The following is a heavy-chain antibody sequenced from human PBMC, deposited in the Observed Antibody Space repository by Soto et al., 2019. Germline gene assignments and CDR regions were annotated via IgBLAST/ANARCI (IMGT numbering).Heavy chain of an antibody. CDR3: GRDQRRDGHSFNWFDP. J-gene: IGHJ5*02. CDR2: INNDGCST. CDR1: GFTFSSDA. Sequence: EVQLVESGGGLVQPGGSLRLSCVTSGFTFSSDAMHWVRQAPGEGLEYVSAINNDGCSTYYANSVKGRFTISRDNSKNTLYLHMGSLRVDDTAVYYCGRDQRRDGHSFNWFDPWGQGTMVTVSS. D-gene: IGHD4-4*01. V-gene: IGHV3-64*01.